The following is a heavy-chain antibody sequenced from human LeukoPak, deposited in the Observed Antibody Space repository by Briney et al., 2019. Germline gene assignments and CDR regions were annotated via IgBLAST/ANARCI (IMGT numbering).Heavy chain of an antibody. V-gene: IGHV4-31*03. CDR1: GGSISSGGYY. CDR3: AGVVYGDYGNWFDP. D-gene: IGHD4-17*01. CDR2: IYYSGST. J-gene: IGHJ5*02. Sequence: SETLSLTCTVSGGSISSGGYYWSWIRQHPGKGLEWIGYIYYSGSTYYNPSLKSRVTISVDTSKNQFSLKLSSVTAADTAVYYCAGVVYGDYGNWFDPWGQGTLVTVSS.